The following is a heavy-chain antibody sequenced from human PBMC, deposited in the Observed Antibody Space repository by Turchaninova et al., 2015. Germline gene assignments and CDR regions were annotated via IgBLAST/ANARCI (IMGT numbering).Heavy chain of an antibody. D-gene: IGHD3-10*01. Sequence: QVQLQESGPGLVKPSETLSLTCTVSGGSISNYYWSWIRQPPGKGLEWIGYMYYSGSTNYNPSLKSRVTISVDTSKNQFSLKLSSVTAADTAVYYCVRSLDYYGSGSYYAYWGQGTLVTVSS. J-gene: IGHJ4*02. CDR1: GGSISNYY. CDR3: VRSLDYYGSGSYYAY. V-gene: IGHV4-59*01. CDR2: MYYSGST.